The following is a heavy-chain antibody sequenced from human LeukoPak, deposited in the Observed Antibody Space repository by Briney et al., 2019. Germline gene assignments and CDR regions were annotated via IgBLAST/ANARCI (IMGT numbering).Heavy chain of an antibody. Sequence: PSETLSLTCAVYGGSFSGYYRSWIRQPPGKGLEWIGEINHSGSTNYNPSLKSRVTISVDTSKNQFSLKLSSVTAADTAVYYCARGQLRRRPFDYWGQGTLVTVSS. D-gene: IGHD2-2*01. J-gene: IGHJ4*02. V-gene: IGHV4-34*01. CDR3: ARGQLRRRPFDY. CDR1: GGSFSGYY. CDR2: INHSGST.